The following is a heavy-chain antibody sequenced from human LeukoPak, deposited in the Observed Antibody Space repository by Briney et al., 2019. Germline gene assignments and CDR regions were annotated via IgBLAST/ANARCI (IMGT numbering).Heavy chain of an antibody. CDR3: ASGLYTYGPYYYFDY. V-gene: IGHV4-39*01. CDR2: IYYSGST. D-gene: IGHD5-18*01. CDR1: GDSISSSSYY. Sequence: SETLSLTCTVSGDSISSSSYYWGWIRQPPGQGLEWIGSIYYSGSTYYNPSLKSRVTISVDTSKNQFSLKLSSVTAADTAVYYCASGLYTYGPYYYFDYWGQGTLVTVSS. J-gene: IGHJ4*02.